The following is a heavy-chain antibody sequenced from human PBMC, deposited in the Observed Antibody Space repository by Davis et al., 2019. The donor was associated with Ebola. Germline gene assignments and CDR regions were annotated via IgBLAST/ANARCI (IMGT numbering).Heavy chain of an antibody. CDR3: TCVPAATRIDY. D-gene: IGHD2-2*01. J-gene: IGHJ4*02. CDR2: IRSKANSYAT. V-gene: IGHV3-73*01. CDR1: GFTFSGSA. Sequence: GGSQRLSCAASGFTFSGSAMHWVRQASGKGPEWVGRIRSKANSYATAYAASVKGRFTISRDDSKNTAYLQMNSLKTEDTAVYYCTCVPAATRIDYWGQGTLVTVSS.